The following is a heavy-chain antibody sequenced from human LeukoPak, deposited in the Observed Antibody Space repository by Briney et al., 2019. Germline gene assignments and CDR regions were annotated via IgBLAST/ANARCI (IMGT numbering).Heavy chain of an antibody. J-gene: IGHJ5*02. CDR3: ARVTVVTRAPWSWGPKKIGQEVIWFDP. CDR1: GDTLANYG. D-gene: IGHD4-17*01. V-gene: IGHV1-18*04. Sequence: ASVKVFCNAPGDTLANYGIIWVRQAPGQGLEWMGWNTGYSGNTNYSQYFRIRITMTTERAASTAYLELRSLRSDGSAVYYCARVTVVTRAPWSWGPKKIGQEVIWFDPWGHGTLIIASS. CDR2: NTGYSGNT.